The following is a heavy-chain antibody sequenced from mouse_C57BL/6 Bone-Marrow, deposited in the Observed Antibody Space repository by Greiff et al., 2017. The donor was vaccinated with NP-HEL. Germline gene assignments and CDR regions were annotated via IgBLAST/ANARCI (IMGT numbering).Heavy chain of an antibody. CDR2: IYPRSGNT. D-gene: IGHD1-1*01. V-gene: IGHV1-81*01. J-gene: IGHJ3*01. Sequence: VQLKQSGAELARPGASVKLSCKASGYTFTSYGISWVKQRTGQGLEWIGEIYPRSGNTYYNEKFKGKATLTADKSSSTAYMELRSLTSEDSAVYFCANLYYYGSRGAYWGQGTLVTVSA. CDR1: GYTFTSYG. CDR3: ANLYYYGSRGAY.